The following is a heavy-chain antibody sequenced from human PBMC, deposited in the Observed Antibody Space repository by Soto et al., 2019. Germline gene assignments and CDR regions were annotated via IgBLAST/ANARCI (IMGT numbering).Heavy chain of an antibody. Sequence: EVQLVESGGGLVKPGGSLRLSCAASGFTFSSHSINWVRQAPGKGLEWVSSISSSSIYIYYADSVKGRFTISRDNAKNSLYLQMNSLRAEDTAVYYCARLNWNDAGDNWFDPWGQGTLVTVSS. D-gene: IGHD1-20*01. CDR2: ISSSSIYI. CDR1: GFTFSSHS. V-gene: IGHV3-21*01. J-gene: IGHJ5*02. CDR3: ARLNWNDAGDNWFDP.